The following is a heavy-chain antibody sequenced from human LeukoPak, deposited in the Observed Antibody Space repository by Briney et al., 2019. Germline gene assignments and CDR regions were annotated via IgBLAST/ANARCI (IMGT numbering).Heavy chain of an antibody. Sequence: SETLSLTCAVYGGSFSGYYWSWIRQPPGKGPEWIGEINHSGSTNYNPSLKSRVTISVDTSKNQFSLKLSSVTAADTAVYYCARVLLRFLSGMDVWGQGTTVTVSS. V-gene: IGHV4-34*01. CDR1: GGSFSGYY. J-gene: IGHJ6*02. CDR3: ARVLLRFLSGMDV. D-gene: IGHD3-3*01. CDR2: INHSGST.